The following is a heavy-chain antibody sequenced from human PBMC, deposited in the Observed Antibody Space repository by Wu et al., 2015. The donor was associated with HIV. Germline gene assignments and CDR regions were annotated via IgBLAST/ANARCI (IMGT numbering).Heavy chain of an antibody. CDR1: GYTFTSYG. Sequence: QVQLVQSGAEVKKPGASVKVSCKASGYTFTSYGISWVRQAPGQGLEWMGWISAYNGNTNYAQKLQGRVTMTTDTSTSTAYMELRSLRSDDTAVYYCATPRTPGNFGYSSSWYWSTWGQGTLGHRLL. D-gene: IGHD6-13*01. J-gene: IGHJ4*02. V-gene: IGHV1-18*01. CDR2: ISAYNGNT. CDR3: ATPRTPGNFGYSSSWYWST.